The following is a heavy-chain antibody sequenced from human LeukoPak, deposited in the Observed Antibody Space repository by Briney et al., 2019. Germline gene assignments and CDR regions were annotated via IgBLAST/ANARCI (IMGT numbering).Heavy chain of an antibody. J-gene: IGHJ5*02. Sequence: GGSLRLSCAASGFTFSSYWMHWVRQAPGKGLVWVSRINSDGSSTTYVDSVKGQFTISRDNAKNTLYLQMNSLRAEDTAVYYCATQSSGCPYHWGQGTLVTVSS. CDR3: ATQSSGCPYH. CDR1: GFTFSSYW. D-gene: IGHD6-19*01. CDR2: INSDGSST. V-gene: IGHV3-74*01.